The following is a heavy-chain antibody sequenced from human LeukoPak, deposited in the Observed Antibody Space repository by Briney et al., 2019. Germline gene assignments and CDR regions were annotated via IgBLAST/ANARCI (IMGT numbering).Heavy chain of an antibody. D-gene: IGHD2-15*01. J-gene: IGHJ4*02. CDR3: AIGSYCSGGSCYPLFDY. V-gene: IGHV3-53*05. Sequence: GGSLRLSCGASGFTVKNNYMNWVRQAPGKGLEWVSGIYGDGSTYYADSVKGRFTISRDSSKNMLYLQMNSLRDEDTAVYYCAIGSYCSGGSCYPLFDYWGRGTLVTVSS. CDR2: IYGDGST. CDR1: GFTVKNNY.